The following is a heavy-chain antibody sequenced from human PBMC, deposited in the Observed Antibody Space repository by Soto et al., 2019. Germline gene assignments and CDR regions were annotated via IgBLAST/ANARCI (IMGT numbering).Heavy chain of an antibody. CDR2: ISPYTGNT. Sequence: QVQLVQSGDEVKKPGASVKVSCKASGYIFVNYGIAWVRQAPGQGLEWMGWISPYTGNTHSATKVQGRLTMTTDTPTSTAYMALGSLTSDDTAVYYFVMVDNYVTPTPQDVWGQGTTVTVSS. CDR1: GYIFVNYG. CDR3: VMVDNYVTPTPQDV. V-gene: IGHV1-18*01. J-gene: IGHJ6*02. D-gene: IGHD3-16*01.